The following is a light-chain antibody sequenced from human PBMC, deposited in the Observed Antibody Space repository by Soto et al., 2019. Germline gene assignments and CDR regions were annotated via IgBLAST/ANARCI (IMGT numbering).Light chain of an antibody. J-gene: IGKJ2*01. Sequence: DIQMTQSPSSLSASVGDRVTITCRASHSVSNYLNWFQHKPGRAPKLLIHTASTLRSGVPSRFSGSGSGADFTLTISSLQREDFATDYCQQSYTTPFTVGQGTELEIK. CDR2: TAS. V-gene: IGKV1-39*01. CDR3: QQSYTTPFT. CDR1: HSVSNY.